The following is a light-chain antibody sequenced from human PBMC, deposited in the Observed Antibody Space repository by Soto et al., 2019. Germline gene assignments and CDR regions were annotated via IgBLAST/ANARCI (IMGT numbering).Light chain of an antibody. CDR2: DAS. J-gene: IGKJ1*01. V-gene: IGKV1-5*01. CDR1: QTISFS. CDR3: QQYNSFSRT. Sequence: DIQMTHSPSTLSASVGDRVTITCRASQTISFSLAWYQQKPGKAPKLLIYDASSLHSGVPSRFSGSGSGTEFTLTISSLQADDFATYYCQQYNSFSRTFGQGTKVDIK.